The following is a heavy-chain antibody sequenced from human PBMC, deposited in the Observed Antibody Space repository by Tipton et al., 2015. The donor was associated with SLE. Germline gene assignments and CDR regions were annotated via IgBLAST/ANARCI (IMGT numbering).Heavy chain of an antibody. CDR1: GGSITSYY. CDR3: VRERPGDSSGWYFDL. CDR2: IYTSGST. Sequence: TLSLTCTVSGGSITSYYWSWIRQPAGKGLEWIGRIYTSGSTNYNPSLKSRVTLSVDTSKNQFSLKLSSVTAADTAVYYCVRERPGDSSGWYFDLWGRGTLVTVSS. V-gene: IGHV4-4*07. D-gene: IGHD6-19*01. J-gene: IGHJ2*01.